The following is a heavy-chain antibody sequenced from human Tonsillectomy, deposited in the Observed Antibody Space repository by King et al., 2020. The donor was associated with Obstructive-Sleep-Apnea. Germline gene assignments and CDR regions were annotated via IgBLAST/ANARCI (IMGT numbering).Heavy chain of an antibody. CDR1: GYSFPNHW. Sequence: QLVQSGAEVKKPGASLKLSCKGSGYSFPNHWIGWVRQMPGKGLEWMGIIYPGDSDTRYSPSFQGQVTISADTSINTAYLQWSSLKASDTAIYYCATSFGSGSFSFIAFDIWGQGTMVAVSS. V-gene: IGHV5-51*01. J-gene: IGHJ3*02. CDR2: IYPGDSDT. D-gene: IGHD3-10*01. CDR3: ATSFGSGSFSFIAFDI.